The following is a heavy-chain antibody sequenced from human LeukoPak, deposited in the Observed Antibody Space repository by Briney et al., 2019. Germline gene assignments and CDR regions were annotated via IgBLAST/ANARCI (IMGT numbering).Heavy chain of an antibody. V-gene: IGHV4-39*07. CDR1: GGSISSSSYY. J-gene: IGHJ4*02. CDR2: IYYSGST. Sequence: SETLSLTCTVSGGSISSSSYYWGWIRQPPGKGLEWIGSIYYSGSTYYNPSLKSRVTISVDTSKNQFSLKLSSVTAADTAVYYCARGSTLGELSFADYWGQGTLVTVSS. D-gene: IGHD3-16*02. CDR3: ARGSTLGELSFADY.